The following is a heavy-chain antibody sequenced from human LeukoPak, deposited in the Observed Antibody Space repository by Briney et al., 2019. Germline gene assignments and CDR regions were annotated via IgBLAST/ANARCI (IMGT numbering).Heavy chain of an antibody. CDR2: IYYGGST. J-gene: IGHJ4*02. D-gene: IGHD6-19*01. V-gene: IGHV4-59*01. CDR3: ARDAQWLVLDY. Sequence: SETLSLTCTVSGGSISSYYWSWIRQPPGKGLEWIGYIYYGGSTNYNPSLKSRVTISVDTSKNQFSLKLSSVTAADTAVYYCARDAQWLVLDYWGQGTLVTVSS. CDR1: GGSISSYY.